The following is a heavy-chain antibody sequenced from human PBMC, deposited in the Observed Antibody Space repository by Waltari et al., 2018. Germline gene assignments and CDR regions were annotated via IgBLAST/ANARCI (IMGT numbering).Heavy chain of an antibody. Sequence: QVQLEQSGAEVKKPGASMKVSCKVSGYALSELSMHWVRQAPGEGLEWMGGFNPEEGEIIYAQKFRGRVTMTEDTSTETVYMDLSSLRSEDTAVYYCATSNSGGRRGFDYWGQGTLVTVSS. V-gene: IGHV1-24*01. D-gene: IGHD2-15*01. CDR3: ATSNSGGRRGFDY. J-gene: IGHJ4*02. CDR2: FNPEEGEI. CDR1: GYALSELS.